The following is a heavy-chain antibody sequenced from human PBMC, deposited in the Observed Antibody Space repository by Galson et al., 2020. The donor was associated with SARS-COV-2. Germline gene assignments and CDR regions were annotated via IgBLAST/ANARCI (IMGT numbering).Heavy chain of an antibody. V-gene: IGHV4-38-2*02. CDR1: GYSISSGYY. J-gene: IGHJ3*02. Sequence: SETLSLTCTVSGYSISSGYYWGWIRQPPGKGLEWIGSIYHSGSTYYNPSLKRRVTISVDTSKNQFSLKLSSVTAADTAVYYCARTRLRWLLWAMDAFDIWGQWTMVTVSS. CDR2: IYHSGST. D-gene: IGHD3-3*01. CDR3: ARTRLRWLLWAMDAFDI.